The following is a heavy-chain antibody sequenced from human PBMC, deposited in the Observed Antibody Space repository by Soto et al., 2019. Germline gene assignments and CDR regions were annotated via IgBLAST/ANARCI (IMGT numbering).Heavy chain of an antibody. V-gene: IGHV3-33*01. Sequence: CGGKVSRYGRHWVRQEPGKGLEWVAVIWYDASKQFYAGSVEGRFTISRDNSKATLYLQMNSLRAEDTAVYYCAAWAEGATDGLWGQGPLVT. J-gene: IGHJ4*02. D-gene: IGHD2-15*01. CDR1: GGKVSRYG. CDR2: IWYDASKQ. CDR3: AAWAEGATDGL.